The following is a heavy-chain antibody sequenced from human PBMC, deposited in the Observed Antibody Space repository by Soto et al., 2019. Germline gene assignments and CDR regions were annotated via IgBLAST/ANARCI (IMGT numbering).Heavy chain of an antibody. J-gene: IGHJ4*02. V-gene: IGHV3-30*03. CDR3: XXXXXXXXXXXPFDY. CDR1: GFTFSSYG. Sequence: QVQLVESGGGVVQPGRSLRLSCAASGFTFSSYGMHWVXXXXXXXXXXVAVITYDGSNKYYADSVKGRFTVSRDKSKXXXXXXXXXXXXXXXXXXXXXXXXXXXXXXXPFDYWGQGTLVTVSS. CDR2: ITYDGSNK.